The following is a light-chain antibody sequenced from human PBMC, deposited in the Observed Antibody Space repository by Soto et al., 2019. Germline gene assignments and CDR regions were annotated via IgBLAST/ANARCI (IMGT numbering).Light chain of an antibody. CDR1: SSDFGGYNF. V-gene: IGLV2-14*01. CDR3: CSYTSYSPYV. J-gene: IGLJ1*01. CDR2: AVS. Sequence: QSVLTQPASGSGSPGQSITISCTGTSSDFGGYNFASWYQHRPGKAPKLMIYAVSNRPSGVSNRFSGSKSGNTASLTISGLQAEDEADYYCCSYTSYSPYVFGTGTKVTVL.